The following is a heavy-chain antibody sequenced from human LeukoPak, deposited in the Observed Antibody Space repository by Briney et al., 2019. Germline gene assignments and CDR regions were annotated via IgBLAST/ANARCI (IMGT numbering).Heavy chain of an antibody. CDR2: FDPEDGET. D-gene: IGHD6-13*01. V-gene: IGHV1-24*01. J-gene: IGHJ3*02. CDR3: ASERGSSWYDAFDI. Sequence: ASVKVSCKVSGYTLTELSIHWVRQAPGKGLGWMGGFDPEDGETIYAQKFQGRVTMTRDMSTSTVYMELSSLRSEDTAVYYCASERGSSWYDAFDIWGQGTMVTVSS. CDR1: GYTLTELS.